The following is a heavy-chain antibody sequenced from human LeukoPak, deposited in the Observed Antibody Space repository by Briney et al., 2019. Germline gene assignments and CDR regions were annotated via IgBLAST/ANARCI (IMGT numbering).Heavy chain of an antibody. CDR2: IYYSGST. CDR3: AFLDIVVVPAAFNDY. CDR1: GGSISSSSYY. J-gene: IGHJ4*02. D-gene: IGHD2-2*03. Sequence: PSETLSLTCTVSGGSISSSSYYWGWIRQPPGKGLGWIGSIYYSGSTYYNPSLKSRVTISVDTSKNQFSLKLSSVTAADTAVYYCAFLDIVVVPAAFNDYWGQGTLVTVSS. V-gene: IGHV4-39*01.